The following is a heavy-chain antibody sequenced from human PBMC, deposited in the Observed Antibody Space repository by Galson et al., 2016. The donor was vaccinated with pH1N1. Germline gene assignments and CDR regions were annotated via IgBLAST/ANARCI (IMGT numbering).Heavy chain of an antibody. CDR1: GGTFGSYG. CDR3: AREDYYDTDLSDWYFDL. V-gene: IGHV1-69*13. D-gene: IGHD3-22*01. CDR2: IIPIFNTT. J-gene: IGHJ2*01. Sequence: PVKVSCKASGGTFGSYGINWVRQAPGQGLECMGGIIPIFNTTKYAQNFQGRVTITADELTTTAYMELTSLRSVDTAMYFCAREDYYDTDLSDWYFDLWGRGTLLTVSS.